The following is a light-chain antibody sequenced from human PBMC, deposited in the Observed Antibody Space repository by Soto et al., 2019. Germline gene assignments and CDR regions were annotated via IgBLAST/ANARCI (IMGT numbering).Light chain of an antibody. CDR3: CSYAGSRAYV. CDR1: SSDVGSYNL. Sequence: QSALTQPASVSGSPGQSITISCTGTSSDVGSYNLVSWYQQHPGKAPKLMIYEGSKRPSGVSNRFSGSKSGNTASLTISGLQAEDEAEYYCCSYAGSRAYVFGTGAKVTGL. V-gene: IGLV2-23*01. J-gene: IGLJ1*01. CDR2: EGS.